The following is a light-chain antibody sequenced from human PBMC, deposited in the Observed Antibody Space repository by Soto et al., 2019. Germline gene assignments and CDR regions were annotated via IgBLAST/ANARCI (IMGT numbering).Light chain of an antibody. CDR2: GAS. J-gene: IGKJ2*01. V-gene: IGKV3-15*01. Sequence: ETVMTQSPVTLSVSPGERATLSCRASQSVSSNLAWYQQKPGQAPRLLIYGASTRATRIPARFSRSGSWTEFTLTISVLQSEDFSVYYCQQYNNWPNTFGQGTKREIK. CDR3: QQYNNWPNT. CDR1: QSVSSN.